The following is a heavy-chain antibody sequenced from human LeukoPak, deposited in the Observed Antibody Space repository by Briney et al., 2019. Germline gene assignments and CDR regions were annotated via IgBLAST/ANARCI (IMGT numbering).Heavy chain of an antibody. CDR1: GFTFSDYY. D-gene: IGHD6-13*01. CDR3: GGDGGSSWYFDY. CDR2: ISSSGNTT. Sequence: GGSLRLSCAASGFTFSDYYMSWIRQAPGKGLECVSYISSSGNTTYYSDSVRGRFTISRDNAKNSLHLQMNSLRADDTAGYYCGGDGGSSWYFDYWGQGTLATVSS. V-gene: IGHV3-11*04. J-gene: IGHJ4*02.